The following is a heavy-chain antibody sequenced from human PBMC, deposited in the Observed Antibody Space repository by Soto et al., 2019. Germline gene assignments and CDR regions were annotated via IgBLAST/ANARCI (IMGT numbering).Heavy chain of an antibody. J-gene: IGHJ6*02. V-gene: IGHV1-69*13. CDR1: GGTFSSYA. CDR3: ARDRPLRYFDWLLRDGMDV. Sequence: GASVKVSCKASGGTFSSYAISWVRQAPGQGLEWMGGIIPIFGTANYAQKFQGRVTITADESTSTAYMELSSLRSEDTAVYYCARDRPLRYFDWLLRDGMDVWGQGTTVTVSS. CDR2: IIPIFGTA. D-gene: IGHD3-9*01.